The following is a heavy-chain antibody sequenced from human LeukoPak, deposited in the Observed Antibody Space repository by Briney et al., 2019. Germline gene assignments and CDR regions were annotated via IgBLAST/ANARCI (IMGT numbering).Heavy chain of an antibody. J-gene: IGHJ6*03. V-gene: IGHV3-20*01. D-gene: IGHD3-10*01. Sequence: GGSLRLSCAASGFTFDDYGMSWVRQAPGKGLEWVSGINWNGGSTGYADSVKGRFTISRDNAKISLYLQMNSLRAEDTALYHCARQLLWFGELFGYMDVWGKGTTVTVSS. CDR3: ARQLLWFGELFGYMDV. CDR1: GFTFDDYG. CDR2: INWNGGST.